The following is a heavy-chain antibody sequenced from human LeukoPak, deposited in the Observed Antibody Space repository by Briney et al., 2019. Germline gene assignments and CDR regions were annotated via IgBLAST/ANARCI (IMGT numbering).Heavy chain of an antibody. CDR1: AFTFSSYE. V-gene: IGHV3-48*03. Sequence: GRSLRLSCAASAFTFSSYEMHWVRQAPGKWLECLSYISSSGSTIYYADSVKGRFNIYRENDKQSMYLQMNSMRVEDTAVYYCRRDPRRLDYWGQGTLVTVSS. CDR3: RRDPRRLDY. J-gene: IGHJ4*02. CDR2: ISSSGSTI.